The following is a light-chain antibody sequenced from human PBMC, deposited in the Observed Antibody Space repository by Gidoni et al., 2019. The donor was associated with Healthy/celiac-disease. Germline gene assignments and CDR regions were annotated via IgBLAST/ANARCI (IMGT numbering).Light chain of an antibody. J-gene: IGKJ4*01. V-gene: IGKV3-20*01. CDR3: QQYGSSRALT. Sequence: DIVLTQSPGTLSLSPGERATLSCRASQSVSSSSLAWYQQKPGQAPRLLIYGASSRATGIPDRFSGSGSGTDFTLTISRLEPEDFAVYYCQQYGSSRALTFGGGTKVEIK. CDR1: QSVSSSS. CDR2: GAS.